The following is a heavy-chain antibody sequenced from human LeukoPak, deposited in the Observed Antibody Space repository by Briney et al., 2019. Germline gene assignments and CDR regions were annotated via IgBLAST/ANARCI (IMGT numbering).Heavy chain of an antibody. CDR2: ISSSSSTF. Sequence: PGGSLRLSCAASGFTFSSYSMKWVRQAPGKGREWVSYISSSSSTFYYADSVKGRFTSSRHNAKNSLYLQMNSLRAEDTAVYYCARDPPTLLWAGDPAPLGYWGQGTLVTVSS. J-gene: IGHJ4*02. D-gene: IGHD3-10*01. CDR1: GFTFSSYS. V-gene: IGHV3-48*01. CDR3: ARDPPTLLWAGDPAPLGY.